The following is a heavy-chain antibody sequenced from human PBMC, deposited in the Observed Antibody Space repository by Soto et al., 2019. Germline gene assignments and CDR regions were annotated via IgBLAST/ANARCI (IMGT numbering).Heavy chain of an antibody. J-gene: IGHJ3*02. CDR2: ISAGGGST. CDR1: GFTFSSYA. Sequence: QVLESGGGLVQPGGSLRLSCAVSGFTFSSYAMSWVRQAPGKRLEWVSAISAGGGSTYDADSVKGRFSISRDNSKNTQYLQMNSLRVEDTAVYYCAKDNIAGRRVSQGGAFDIWGQGTMVIVSS. CDR3: AKDNIAGRRVSQGGAFDI. D-gene: IGHD6-6*01. V-gene: IGHV3-23*01.